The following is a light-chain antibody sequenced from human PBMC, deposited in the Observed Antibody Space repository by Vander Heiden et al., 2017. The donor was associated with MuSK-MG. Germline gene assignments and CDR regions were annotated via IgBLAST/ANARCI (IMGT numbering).Light chain of an antibody. V-gene: IGKV3-20*01. CDR3: QQDDTLPGT. Sequence: EVVLTQSPGTLSLSPGERATLSCRVSQSVSSFLVWYQQKPGQPPRLLIYDAFNRAPGIPDRFSGSGSGADFTLTISRLEPEDFAVYYCQQDDTLPGTFGQGTKVEI. CDR2: DAF. J-gene: IGKJ1*01. CDR1: QSVSSF.